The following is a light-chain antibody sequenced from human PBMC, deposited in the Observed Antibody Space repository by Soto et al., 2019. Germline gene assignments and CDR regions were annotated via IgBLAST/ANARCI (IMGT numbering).Light chain of an antibody. CDR3: QQYGSSPVFT. CDR2: GAS. J-gene: IGKJ3*01. Sequence: EIVLTQSPGTLYLSPGERATLSCRASQSVSSSYLAWYQQKPGQAPRLLIYGASSRATGIPDRFSCSGSGTDFTVTISRRAPEDFAVYYCQQYGSSPVFTFGPGTKVDIK. V-gene: IGKV3-20*01. CDR1: QSVSSSY.